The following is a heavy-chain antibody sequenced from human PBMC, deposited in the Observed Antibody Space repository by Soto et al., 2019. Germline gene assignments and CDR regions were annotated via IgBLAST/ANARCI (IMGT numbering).Heavy chain of an antibody. V-gene: IGHV4-39*01. Sequence: PSETLSLTCTVSGGSIDRSNYYWDWIRQPPGKGLEWIGTTYYNGNAYYNPSLKSRVTMSVDTSKNQFSLKLISVTAADTAVYYCARHFVAVVIKGWGYWGQGTPVT. CDR2: TYYNGNA. D-gene: IGHD3-22*01. J-gene: IGHJ4*02. CDR3: ARHFVAVVIKGWGY. CDR1: GGSIDRSNYY.